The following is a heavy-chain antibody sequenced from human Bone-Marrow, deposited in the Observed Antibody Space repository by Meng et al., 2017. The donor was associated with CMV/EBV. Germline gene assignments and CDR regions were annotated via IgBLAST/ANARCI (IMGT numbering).Heavy chain of an antibody. D-gene: IGHD1-26*01. CDR3: ARVVGATPYGMDV. J-gene: IGHJ6*02. CDR2: ISSSGSTI. CDR1: GFTFSDYY. Sequence: GESLKISCAASGFTFSDYYMSWIRQAPGKGLEWVSYISSSGSTIYYADSVKGRFTISRDNAKNSLYLQMNSLRAEDTAVYYCARVVGATPYGMDVWGQGTTVTASS. V-gene: IGHV3-11*01.